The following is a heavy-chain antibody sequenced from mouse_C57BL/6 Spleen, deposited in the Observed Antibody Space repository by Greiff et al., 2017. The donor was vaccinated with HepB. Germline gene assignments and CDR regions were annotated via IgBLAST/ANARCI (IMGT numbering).Heavy chain of an antibody. CDR1: GYAFSSSW. CDR3: ARNAYGHYLAWFAY. J-gene: IGHJ3*01. Sequence: QVQLQQSGPELVKPGASVKISCKASGYAFSSSWMNWVKQRPGKGLEWIGRIYPEDGDTNYNGKFKGKATLTADKSSSTAYMQLSSLTSEDSAVYFCARNAYGHYLAWFAYWGQGTLVTVSA. V-gene: IGHV1-82*01. D-gene: IGHD2-1*01. CDR2: IYPEDGDT.